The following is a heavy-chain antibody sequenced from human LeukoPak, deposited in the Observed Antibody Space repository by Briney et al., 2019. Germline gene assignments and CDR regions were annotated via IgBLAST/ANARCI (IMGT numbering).Heavy chain of an antibody. D-gene: IGHD3-16*01. CDR2: VNPNSGGT. Sequence: ASVKVSCKASGYTFTGYYMHWVRQAPGQGLEWMGWVNPNSGGTNYAQKFQGRVTMTRDTSISTAYMELSRLRSDDTAVYYCATQRGSYLWGTDFDYWPQGTLVTVSS. J-gene: IGHJ4*02. V-gene: IGHV1-2*02. CDR1: GYTFTGYY. CDR3: ATQRGSYLWGTDFDY.